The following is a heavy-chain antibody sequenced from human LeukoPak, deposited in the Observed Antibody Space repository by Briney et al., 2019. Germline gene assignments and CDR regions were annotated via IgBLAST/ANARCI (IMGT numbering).Heavy chain of an antibody. CDR3: ARGVVAAAGRTFDF. CDR1: GGSISPYY. Sequence: SETLSLTCTVSGGSISPYYWSWIRQPPGKGLEWIGYIYNSGSTNYNPSLKSRVTISLDTSKNQFSLKLSSVTAADTAVYYCARGVVAAAGRTFDFWGQGTLVTVSS. D-gene: IGHD6-13*01. J-gene: IGHJ4*02. CDR2: IYNSGST. V-gene: IGHV4-59*01.